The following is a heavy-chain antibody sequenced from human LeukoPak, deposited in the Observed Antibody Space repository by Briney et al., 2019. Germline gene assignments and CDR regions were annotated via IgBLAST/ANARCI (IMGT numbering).Heavy chain of an antibody. D-gene: IGHD7-27*01. CDR1: GGSISSGSYY. CDR3: ASNTGTVFDY. J-gene: IGHJ4*02. CDR2: IYTSGST. Sequence: PSETLSLTCTVSGGSISSGSYYWSWIRQPAGKGLEWIGRIYTSGSTNYNPSLKSRVTISVEMSKRQFSLNLTSVTAADTAVYYCASNTGTVFDYWGQGALVTVSS. V-gene: IGHV4-61*02.